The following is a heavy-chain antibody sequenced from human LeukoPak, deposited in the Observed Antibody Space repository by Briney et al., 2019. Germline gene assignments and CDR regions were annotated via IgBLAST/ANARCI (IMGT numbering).Heavy chain of an antibody. J-gene: IGHJ4*02. D-gene: IGHD3-3*01. CDR2: ISSSSSTI. CDR1: GFTFSSYS. V-gene: IGHV3-48*01. Sequence: GGSLRLSCAASGFTFSSYSMNWVRQAPGKGLEWVSYISSSSSTIYYADSVKGRFTISRDNAKNSLYLQMNSLRAEDTAVYYCAREDTIFGVVMVYFDYWGQGTLVTVSS. CDR3: AREDTIFGVVMVYFDY.